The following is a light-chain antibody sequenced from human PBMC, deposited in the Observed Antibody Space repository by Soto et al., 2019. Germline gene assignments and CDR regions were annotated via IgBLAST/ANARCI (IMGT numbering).Light chain of an antibody. CDR1: QTISFS. CDR2: DAS. Sequence: IHMTHAPATLSASVLDRVTITCLASQTISFSLAWYQQKPGKAPKLLIYDASTLQSGVPSRFSGSESGTEFTLTISSLQPDDFATYYCQQYNSYSRSFGPGTKVDIK. CDR3: QQYNSYSRS. V-gene: IGKV1-5*01. J-gene: IGKJ3*01.